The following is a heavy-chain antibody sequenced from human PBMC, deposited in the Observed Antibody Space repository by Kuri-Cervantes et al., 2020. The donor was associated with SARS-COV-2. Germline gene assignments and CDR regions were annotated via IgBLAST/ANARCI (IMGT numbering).Heavy chain of an antibody. Sequence: ETLSLTCAASGFTFSSYAMSWVRQAPGKGLEWVSAISGSGGSTYYADSVKGRFTISRDNAKNSLYLQMNSLRAEDTAVYYCARGRFCFDYWGQGTLVTVSS. J-gene: IGHJ4*02. CDR1: GFTFSSYA. CDR2: ISGSGGST. CDR3: ARGRFCFDY. D-gene: IGHD3-3*01. V-gene: IGHV3-23*01.